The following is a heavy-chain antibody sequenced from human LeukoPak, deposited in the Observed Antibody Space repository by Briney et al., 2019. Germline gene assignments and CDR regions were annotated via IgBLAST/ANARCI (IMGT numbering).Heavy chain of an antibody. CDR2: INTDSGGA. V-gene: IGHV1-2*06. J-gene: IGHJ4*02. CDR3: ARDFTSTPNWEFDY. CDR1: GYAFVDYF. D-gene: IGHD1-26*01. Sequence: GASVKVSCKASGYAFVDYFIHWVRQAPGQGLEWMGRINTDSGGAEYEQKFQGRVIMTRDTSISTAYVEVSGLTSDDTAVYYCARDFTSTPNWEFDYWRQGTLVTVSS.